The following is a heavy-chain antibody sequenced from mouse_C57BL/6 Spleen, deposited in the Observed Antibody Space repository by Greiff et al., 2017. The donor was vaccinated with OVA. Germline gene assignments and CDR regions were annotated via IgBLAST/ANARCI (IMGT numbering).Heavy chain of an antibody. V-gene: IGHV1-69*01. D-gene: IGHD5-1*01. J-gene: IGHJ2*01. CDR2: IDPSDSYT. CDR3: ARGGTYYFDD. CDR1: GYTFTSYW. Sequence: QVQLQQPGAELVMPGASVKLSCKASGYTFTSYWMHWVKQRPGQGLEWIGEIDPSDSYTNYNQKFKGKSTLTVDKSSSTAYMQLSSLTSEDSAVYYCARGGTYYFDDWGQGTTLTVSS.